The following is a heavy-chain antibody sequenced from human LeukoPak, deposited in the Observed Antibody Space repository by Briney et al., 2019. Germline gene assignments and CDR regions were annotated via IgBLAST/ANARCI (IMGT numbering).Heavy chain of an antibody. Sequence: GASVKVSCKASGYTFTGYYMHWVRQAPGQGLEWMGWINPNSGGTNYAQKFQGRVTMTRDTSISTAYMELSRLRSDDTAVYYCAGISVTMVRGVIAPWGQGTLVTVSS. D-gene: IGHD3-10*01. CDR1: GYTFTGYY. J-gene: IGHJ5*02. CDR3: AGISVTMVRGVIAP. CDR2: INPNSGGT. V-gene: IGHV1-2*02.